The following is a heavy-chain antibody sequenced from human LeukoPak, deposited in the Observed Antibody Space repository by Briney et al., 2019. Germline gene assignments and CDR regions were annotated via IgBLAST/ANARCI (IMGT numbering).Heavy chain of an antibody. CDR1: GDSISSGSYY. V-gene: IGHV4-61*02. CDR2: IYSNGDT. CDR3: ASRHSKQQPYYYYMDI. J-gene: IGHJ6*03. D-gene: IGHD6-13*01. Sequence: SETLSLTCTVSGDSISSGSYYWSWIRQPAGKGLEWIGRIYSNGDTKFHPSLKSRATISLDTSKNQFSLKLSSATAADTAVYYCASRHSKQQPYYYYMDIWGKGTTVTVSS.